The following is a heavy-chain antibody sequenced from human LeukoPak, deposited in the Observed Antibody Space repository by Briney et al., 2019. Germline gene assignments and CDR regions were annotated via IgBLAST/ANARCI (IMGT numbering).Heavy chain of an antibody. CDR2: ISSSSSYT. Sequence: PGGSLRLSCAASGFTFSDYYMSWIRQAPGKGLEWVSYISSSSSYTNYADSVKGRFTISRDNAKNSLYLQMNSLRAEDTAVYYCASQPNSYGGEYYFDYWGQGTLVTVSS. J-gene: IGHJ4*02. D-gene: IGHD5-18*01. CDR1: GFTFSDYY. CDR3: ASQPNSYGGEYYFDY. V-gene: IGHV3-11*06.